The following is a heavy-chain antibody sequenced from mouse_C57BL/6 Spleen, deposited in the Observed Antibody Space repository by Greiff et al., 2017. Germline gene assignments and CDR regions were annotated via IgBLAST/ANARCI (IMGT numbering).Heavy chain of an antibody. CDR1: GYTFTDYY. CDR3: AKRGQMDY. D-gene: IGHD3-3*01. J-gene: IGHJ4*01. CDR2: INPNNGGT. Sequence: EVQLQQSGPELVKPGASVKISCKASGYTFTDYYMNWVKQSHGKSLEWIGDINPNNGGTSYNQKFKGKATLTVDKSSSTAYMELRSLTSEDSAVYYCAKRGQMDYWGQGTSVTVSS. V-gene: IGHV1-26*01.